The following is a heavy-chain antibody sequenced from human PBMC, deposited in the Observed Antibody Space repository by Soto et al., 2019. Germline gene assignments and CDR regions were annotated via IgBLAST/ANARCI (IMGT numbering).Heavy chain of an antibody. CDR3: ARDHETYYYGSGSYYNRPQFDY. Sequence: ASVKVSCKASGYTFTSYAMHWVRQAPGQRLEWMGWINAGNGNTKYSQKFQGRVTITRGTSASTAYMELSSLRSEDTAVYYCARDHETYYYGSGSYYNRPQFDYWGQGTLVTVSS. CDR2: INAGNGNT. CDR1: GYTFTSYA. J-gene: IGHJ4*02. D-gene: IGHD3-10*01. V-gene: IGHV1-3*01.